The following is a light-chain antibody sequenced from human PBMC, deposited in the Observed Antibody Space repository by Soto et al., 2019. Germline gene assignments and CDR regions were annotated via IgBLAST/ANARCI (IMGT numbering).Light chain of an antibody. J-gene: IGKJ3*01. Sequence: EFVLTQSPGTLSLSPGERATLSCRASQNVRNNYLAWYQQKPGQAPRLLIRDASTRVTGIPDRFSGNGSGTDFTLTISRLEPEDFAVYFCQQHFGPPFIFGPGTKVEIQ. V-gene: IGKV3-20*01. CDR1: QNVRNNY. CDR2: DAS. CDR3: QQHFGPPFI.